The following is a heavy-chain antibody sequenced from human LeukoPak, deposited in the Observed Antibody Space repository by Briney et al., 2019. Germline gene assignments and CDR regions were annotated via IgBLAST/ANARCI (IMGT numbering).Heavy chain of an antibody. V-gene: IGHV4-34*01. J-gene: IGHJ4*02. CDR1: GGSFSGYY. Sequence: PSETLSLTCAVYGGSFSGYYWSWIRQPPGKGLEWIGEINHSGSTNYNPSLKSRVTISVDTSKNQFSLKLSSVTAADTAVYYCARETNYCGGDCYSFDYWGQGTLVTVSS. CDR2: INHSGST. CDR3: ARETNYCGGDCYSFDY. D-gene: IGHD2-21*02.